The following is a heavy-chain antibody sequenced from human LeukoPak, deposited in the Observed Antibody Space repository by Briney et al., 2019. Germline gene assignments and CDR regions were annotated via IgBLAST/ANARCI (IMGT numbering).Heavy chain of an antibody. CDR2: IYNTENI. D-gene: IGHD2-2*01. V-gene: IGHV4-4*07. Sequence: PSETLSLTCTVSRGSISGYYWSWIRQPAGKELEWIGRIYNTENINDNPSLKSRVTLSLDTSRNQFSLKLTTVTAADSAVYYCARPRCTSIRCLAHDAFDIWGQGTMVTVSS. CDR1: RGSISGYY. CDR3: ARPRCTSIRCLAHDAFDI. J-gene: IGHJ3*02.